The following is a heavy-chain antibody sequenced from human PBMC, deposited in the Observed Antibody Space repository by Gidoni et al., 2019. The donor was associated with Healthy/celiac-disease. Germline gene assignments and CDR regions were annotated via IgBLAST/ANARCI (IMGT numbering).Heavy chain of an antibody. Sequence: EVQLVESGGGLIQPGGSLRLSCAAYGFTVSSNYMSWVRQAPGKGLEWVSVIYSGGSTYYADSVKGRFTISRDNSKNTLYLQMNSLRAEDTAVYYCARGDVDPRGVFDYWGQGTLVTVSS. D-gene: IGHD5-12*01. CDR1: GFTVSSNY. CDR3: ARGDVDPRGVFDY. CDR2: IYSGGST. J-gene: IGHJ4*02. V-gene: IGHV3-53*01.